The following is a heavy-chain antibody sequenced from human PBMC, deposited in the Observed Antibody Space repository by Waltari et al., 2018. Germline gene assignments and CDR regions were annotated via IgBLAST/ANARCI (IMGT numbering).Heavy chain of an antibody. Sequence: QVRLVESGGGVVQPGGSLRLSCVASGFTFSSYNIHWVRQAPGKGLEWVAFIRYDGAAKNHADSVEGRFTISRDNSKNTLYLQMNGLRREDTAMYYCATVGRDGYNYFDFRGQGTLLTVSS. V-gene: IGHV3-30*02. CDR3: ATVGRDGYNYFDF. CDR1: GFTFSSYN. J-gene: IGHJ4*02. CDR2: IRYDGAAK. D-gene: IGHD5-12*01.